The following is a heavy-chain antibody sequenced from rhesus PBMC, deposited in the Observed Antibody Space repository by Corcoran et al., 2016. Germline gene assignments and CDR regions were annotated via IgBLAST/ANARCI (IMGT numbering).Heavy chain of an antibody. CDR1: GGSISSNY. CDR2: IYGGSGST. V-gene: IGHV4-147*01. Sequence: QVQLQESGPGLVKPSETLSLTCAVSGGSISSNYWSWIRQSPGKGLEWIGYIYGGSGSTSYNPSRKSRVTISTDTSKNQFSLKLSSVTAADTAVYYCARLRYSGSWGQGVLVTVSS. D-gene: IGHD6-25*01. CDR3: ARLRYSGS. J-gene: IGHJ4*01.